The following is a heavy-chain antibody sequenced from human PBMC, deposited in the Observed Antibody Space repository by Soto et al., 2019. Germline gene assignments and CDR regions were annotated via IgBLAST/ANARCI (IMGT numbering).Heavy chain of an antibody. Sequence: PGGSLRLSCAASGFTFSNAWMSWVRQAPGKGLEWVGRIKSKTDGGTTDYAAPVKGRFTISRDDSKNTLYLQMNSLKTEDTAVYYCTTGSSWYLAVGGGYYYYGMDVWGQGTTVTVSS. CDR3: TTGSSWYLAVGGGYYYYGMDV. D-gene: IGHD6-13*01. CDR1: GFTFSNAW. J-gene: IGHJ6*02. CDR2: IKSKTDGGTT. V-gene: IGHV3-15*01.